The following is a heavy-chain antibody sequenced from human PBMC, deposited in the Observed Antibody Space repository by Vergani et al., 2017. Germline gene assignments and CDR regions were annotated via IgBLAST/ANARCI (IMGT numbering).Heavy chain of an antibody. Sequence: QLQLQESGPGLVKPSETLSLTCTVSGGSISSSSYYWGWIRQPPGKGLEWIGSIYYSGCTYYNPSLKSRFTISVDTSKNQFSLKLSSVTAADTAVYYCARRGRYGGNYDYWGQGTLVTVSS. J-gene: IGHJ4*02. CDR1: GGSISSSSYY. CDR2: IYYSGCT. CDR3: ARRGRYGGNYDY. D-gene: IGHD4-23*01. V-gene: IGHV4-39*01.